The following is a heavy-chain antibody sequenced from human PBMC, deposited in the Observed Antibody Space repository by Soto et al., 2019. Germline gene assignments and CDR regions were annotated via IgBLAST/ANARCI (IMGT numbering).Heavy chain of an antibody. CDR1: GYSFTNYG. CDR3: ARDRGVAPPVAGNTHYYYYMDV. CDR2: ISAYNGDT. D-gene: IGHD6-19*01. Sequence: QDQLVQSGGEVKKPGASVKVSCKASGYSFTNYGITWVRQAPGQGFEWMGWISAYNGDTNYAQKLQGRVTKNTDASTSTAYLELRSLRSDDTALYYCARDRGVAPPVAGNTHYYYYMDVWGKGTTVTVSS. J-gene: IGHJ6*03. V-gene: IGHV1-18*01.